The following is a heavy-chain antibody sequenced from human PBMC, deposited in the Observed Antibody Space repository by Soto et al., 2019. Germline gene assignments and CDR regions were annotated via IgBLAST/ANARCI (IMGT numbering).Heavy chain of an antibody. Sequence: QVQLVQSGAEGKKPGSSVKVSCKSSGGTFSSYAFSWVRQAPGQGLEWMGAIIPIFATANYAQKFQGRVTITADESTSTAYMELSSLRFEDTAVYYCERDSLVVVAATPRWFDPWGQGTLVTVSS. CDR3: ERDSLVVVAATPRWFDP. CDR2: IIPIFATA. CDR1: GGTFSSYA. J-gene: IGHJ5*02. D-gene: IGHD2-15*01. V-gene: IGHV1-69*01.